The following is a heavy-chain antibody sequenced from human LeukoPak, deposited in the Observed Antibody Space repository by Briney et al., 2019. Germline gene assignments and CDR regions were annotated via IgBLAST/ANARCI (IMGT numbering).Heavy chain of an antibody. Sequence: ASVKVSCKASGYTFTSYYMHWVRQAPGQGLEWMGIINPSGGSTSYAQKFQGRVTMTRDTSTGTVYMELSSLRSEDTAVYYCAREGSGYYYDYWGQGTLVTVSS. CDR3: AREGSGYYYDY. V-gene: IGHV1-46*01. CDR1: GYTFTSYY. D-gene: IGHD3-22*01. CDR2: INPSGGST. J-gene: IGHJ4*02.